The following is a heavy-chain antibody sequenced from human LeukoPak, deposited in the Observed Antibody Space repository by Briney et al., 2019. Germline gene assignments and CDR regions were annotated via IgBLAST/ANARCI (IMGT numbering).Heavy chain of an antibody. D-gene: IGHD3-10*01. V-gene: IGHV3-21*06. CDR1: GFTFSSYS. Sequence: GGSLRLSCAASGFTFSSYSMNWVRQAPGKGLEWVSSISSSSSYIYYADSVKGRFTISRDNAKNSLYLQMNSLRVEDTAVYYCARGSGRDEELLDYWGQGTLVTVSS. J-gene: IGHJ4*02. CDR3: ARGSGRDEELLDY. CDR2: ISSSSSYI.